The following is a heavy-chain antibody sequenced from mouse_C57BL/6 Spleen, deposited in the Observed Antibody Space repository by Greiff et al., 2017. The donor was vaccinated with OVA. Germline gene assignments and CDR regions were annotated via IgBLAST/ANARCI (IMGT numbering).Heavy chain of an antibody. CDR2: IYPGDGDT. V-gene: IGHV1-80*01. CDR1: GYAFSSYW. Sequence: VQLQQSGAELVKPGASVKISCKASGYAFSSYWMNWVKQRPGKGLEWIGQIYPGDGDTNYNGKFKGKATLTADKSSSTAYMQLSSLTSEDSAVYFCARYSYYSNSSSYWGQGTLVTVSA. CDR3: ARYSYYSNSSSY. D-gene: IGHD2-5*01. J-gene: IGHJ3*01.